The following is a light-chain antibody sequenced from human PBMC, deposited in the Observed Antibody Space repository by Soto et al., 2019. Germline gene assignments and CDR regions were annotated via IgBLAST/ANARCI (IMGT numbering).Light chain of an antibody. Sequence: NFMLTQPHSVSESLGKTVTISCTRSSGSFASNYVQGYQQRPGSAPTTVMYEDNQRPSGVPDRFSGSIDSSSRSASLTISGLQTEDEAVYYCQSYGSSPGAVFGGGTQLTVL. V-gene: IGLV6-57*03. J-gene: IGLJ7*01. CDR2: EDN. CDR3: QSYGSSPGAV. CDR1: SGSFASNY.